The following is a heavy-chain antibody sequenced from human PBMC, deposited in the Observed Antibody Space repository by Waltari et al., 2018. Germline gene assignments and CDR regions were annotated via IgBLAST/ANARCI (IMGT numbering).Heavy chain of an antibody. J-gene: IGHJ6*03. Sequence: QVQLQESGPGLVKPSETLSLTCTVSGGSISSYYWSWIRQPPGKGLEWIGYIYYSGSTNYNPSLKSRVTISVDTSKNQFSLKLSSVTAADTAVYYCARDQGRNYYYYYRDVWGKGTTVTVSS. CDR2: IYYSGST. CDR1: GGSISSYY. CDR3: ARDQGRNYYYYYRDV. V-gene: IGHV4-59*01.